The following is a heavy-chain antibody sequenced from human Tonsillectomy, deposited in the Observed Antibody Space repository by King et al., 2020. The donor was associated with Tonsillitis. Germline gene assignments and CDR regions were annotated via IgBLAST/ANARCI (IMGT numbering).Heavy chain of an antibody. CDR3: AREPRSMVRSHTPSYYYYYMDV. V-gene: IGHV4-34*01. J-gene: IGHJ6*03. CDR1: GGSFSGYY. D-gene: IGHD3-10*01. CDR2: INHSGST. Sequence: VQLQQWGAGLLKPSETLSLTCAVYGGSFSGYYWTWIRQPPGKGLEWIGEINHSGSTNYNPSLKSRVTISVDTSKNQFSLKLSSVTAADTAVYYCAREPRSMVRSHTPSYYYYYMDVWGKGTTVTVSS.